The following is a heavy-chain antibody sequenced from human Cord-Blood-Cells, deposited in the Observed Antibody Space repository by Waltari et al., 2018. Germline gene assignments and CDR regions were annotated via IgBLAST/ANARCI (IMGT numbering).Heavy chain of an antibody. J-gene: IGHJ3*02. Sequence: QVQLQESGPGLVKPSETLSLTCAVSGYSLSSGYSWGWIRHPPGKGLEWIGSIYHSGSTYYNPSLKSRVTISVDTSKNQFSLKLSSVTAADTAVYYCARVGANYYDSSGYAFDIWGQGTMVTVSS. D-gene: IGHD3-22*01. CDR1: GYSLSSGYS. CDR3: ARVGANYYDSSGYAFDI. CDR2: IYHSGST. V-gene: IGHV4-38-2*01.